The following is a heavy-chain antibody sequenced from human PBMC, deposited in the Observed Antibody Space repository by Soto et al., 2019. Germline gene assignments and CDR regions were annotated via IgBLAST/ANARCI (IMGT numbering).Heavy chain of an antibody. D-gene: IGHD2-2*01. CDR2: MNPNSGNT. Sequence: GASVKVSCKASGYTFTSYDINWVRQATGQGLEWMGWMNPNSGNTGYAQKFQGRVTMTRNTSISTAYMELSSLRSEDTAVYYCATVVVPAAHWFDPWGQGTLVTVSS. CDR1: GYTFTSYD. CDR3: ATVVVPAAHWFDP. J-gene: IGHJ5*02. V-gene: IGHV1-8*01.